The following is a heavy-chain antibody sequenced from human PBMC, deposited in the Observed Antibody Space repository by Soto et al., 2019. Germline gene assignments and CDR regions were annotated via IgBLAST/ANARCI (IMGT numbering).Heavy chain of an antibody. D-gene: IGHD5-18*01. CDR1: GFTFSSYA. V-gene: IGHV3-30-3*01. Sequence: QVQLVESGGGVVQPGRSLRLSCAASGFTFSSYAMHWVRQAPGKGLEWVAVISYDGSNKYYADSVKGRFTISRDNSKNTLYLQMNSLRAEDTAVYYCARGGLIQLGYYGMDVW. CDR3: ARGGLIQLGYYGMDV. CDR2: ISYDGSNK. J-gene: IGHJ6*01.